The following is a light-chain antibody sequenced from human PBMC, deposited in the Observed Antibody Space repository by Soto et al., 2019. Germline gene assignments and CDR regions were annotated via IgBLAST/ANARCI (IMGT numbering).Light chain of an antibody. CDR2: AAS. J-gene: IGKJ2*01. CDR3: QQSYSTPYT. Sequence: DIQMTQSPSSLSASVGDRVTITCRASQTISSYLNWYQQKPGKAPKLLIYAASSLQSGVPARFSGSGSGTDFTLNISILQPEDVATYYYQQSYSTPYTFGQGTKLEIK. V-gene: IGKV1-39*01. CDR1: QTISSY.